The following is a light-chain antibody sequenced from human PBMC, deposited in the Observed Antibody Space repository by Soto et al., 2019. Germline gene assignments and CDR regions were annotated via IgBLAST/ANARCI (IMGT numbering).Light chain of an antibody. CDR3: MQALQTPRT. CDR2: LGS. J-gene: IGKJ1*01. Sequence: DIVMTQSPLSLPVTPGEPASISCRSSQSLLHSNGYNYLDWYLQKPGQSPQLLNYLGSNRAYGVPDRFSGSGSGTDFTLKISRVEAEDVGVYYCMQALQTPRTFGQGTKVEIK. V-gene: IGKV2-28*01. CDR1: QSLLHSNGYNY.